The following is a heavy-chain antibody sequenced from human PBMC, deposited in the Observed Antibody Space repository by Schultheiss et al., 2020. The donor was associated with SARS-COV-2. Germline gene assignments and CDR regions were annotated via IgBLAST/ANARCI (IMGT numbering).Heavy chain of an antibody. CDR2: IYYSGST. D-gene: IGHD3-16*02. J-gene: IGHJ6*02. CDR1: GGSVSSGSYY. Sequence: SETLSLTCTVSGGSVSSGSYYWSWIRQPPGKGLEWIGYIYYSGSTNYNPSLKSRVTMSVDTSKNQFSLKLSSVTAADTAVYYCARDWGLGDYVWGSYHYSKGIDVWGQGTTVTVSS. V-gene: IGHV4-61*01. CDR3: ARDWGLGDYVWGSYHYSKGIDV.